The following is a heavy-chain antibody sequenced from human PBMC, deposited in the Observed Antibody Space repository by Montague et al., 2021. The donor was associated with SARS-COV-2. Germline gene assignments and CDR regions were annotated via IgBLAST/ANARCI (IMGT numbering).Heavy chain of an antibody. CDR3: ARGLWFGELLYYYYYGMDV. CDR1: GDSVSSNSAA. V-gene: IGHV6-1*01. D-gene: IGHD3-10*01. Sequence: CAISGDSVSSNSAAWNWIRQSPSRGREWLGRTYYRSKWYNDYAVXVKSRITINPDTSKNQFSLQLNSVTPEDTAVYYCARGLWFGELLYYYYYGMDVWGQGTTVTVSS. CDR2: TYYRSKWYN. J-gene: IGHJ6*02.